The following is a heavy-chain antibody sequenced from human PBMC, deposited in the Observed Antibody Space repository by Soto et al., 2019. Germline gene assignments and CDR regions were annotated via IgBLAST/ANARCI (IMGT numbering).Heavy chain of an antibody. CDR1: GFTFSSYA. CDR3: ARVYGDYEYYFDY. CDR2: ISHDGSNK. J-gene: IGHJ4*02. Sequence: GGSLRLSCAASGFTFSSYAMHWVRQAPGKGLEWVAVISHDGSNKYYADSVKGRFTISRDNSKNTLYLQMNSLRAEDTAVYYCARVYGDYEYYFDYWGQGTLVTVSS. V-gene: IGHV3-30-3*01. D-gene: IGHD4-17*01.